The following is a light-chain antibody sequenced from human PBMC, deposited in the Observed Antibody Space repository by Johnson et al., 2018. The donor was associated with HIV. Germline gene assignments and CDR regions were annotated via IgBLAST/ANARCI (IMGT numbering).Light chain of an antibody. J-gene: IGLJ1*01. CDR2: ENN. CDR3: GAWDSSLSAYV. Sequence: QSVLTQPPSVSAAPGQKVTISCSGSSSNIGNNYVSWYQQLPGTAPKLLIYENNKRPYGISDRFSGSKSGTSATLGITGLQTGDEADYYCGAWDSSLSAYVFGTGTKVTVL. V-gene: IGLV1-51*01. CDR1: SSNIGNNY.